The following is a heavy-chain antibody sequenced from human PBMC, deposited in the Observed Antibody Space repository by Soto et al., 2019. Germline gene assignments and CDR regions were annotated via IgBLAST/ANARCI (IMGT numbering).Heavy chain of an antibody. CDR3: ARGKTIFGVVILYGMDV. V-gene: IGHV4-34*01. Sequence: ETLSLTCAVYGGSFSGYYWSWIRQPPGKGLEWIGEINHSGSTNYNPSLKSRVTISVDTSKNQFSLKLSSVTAADTAVYYCARGKTIFGVVILYGMDVWGQGTTVTVSS. CDR1: GGSFSGYY. J-gene: IGHJ6*02. CDR2: INHSGST. D-gene: IGHD3-3*01.